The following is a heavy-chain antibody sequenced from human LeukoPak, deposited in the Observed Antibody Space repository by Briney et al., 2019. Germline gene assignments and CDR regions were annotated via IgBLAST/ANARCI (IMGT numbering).Heavy chain of an antibody. V-gene: IGHV1-18*01. Sequence: ASVKVSCKASGYTFINYGIPWVRPAPGQGLKWIDWISVYNGNTNYAQMLQGRVSMTTDTSTSTVYMELRSLRSDDAAVYYCARSQSSSWHSGLNWFDPWGQGTLVTVSS. CDR1: GYTFINYG. J-gene: IGHJ5*02. CDR3: ARSQSSSWHSGLNWFDP. CDR2: ISVYNGNT. D-gene: IGHD6-13*01.